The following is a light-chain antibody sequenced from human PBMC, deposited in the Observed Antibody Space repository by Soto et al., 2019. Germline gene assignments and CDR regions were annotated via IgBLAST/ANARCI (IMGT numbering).Light chain of an antibody. CDR2: GAS. V-gene: IGKV3-20*01. CDR3: QQYGSSPPIT. CDR1: QSVSSSY. J-gene: IGKJ5*01. Sequence: EIVLTQPPGTLSLSPGERATLSCRASQSVSSSYLTWYQQKPGQAPRLLIYGASSRATGIPDRFSGSGSGTDFTRTISRLEPEDFAVYYCQQYGSSPPITFGQGGRLEIK.